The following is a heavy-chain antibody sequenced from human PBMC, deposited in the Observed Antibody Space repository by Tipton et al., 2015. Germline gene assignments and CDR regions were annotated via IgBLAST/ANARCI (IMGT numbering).Heavy chain of an antibody. V-gene: IGHV4-61*01. J-gene: IGHJ6*02. CDR3: ARTLSGSYSDGLYCYGMDV. Sequence: TLSLTCTVSGGSISSSSYYWSWIRQPPGKGLEWIGYIYYSGSTNYNPSLKSRVTISVDTSKNQFSLKVTSVAAADTAVYYCARTLSGSYSDGLYCYGMDVWGQGTTVTVSS. CDR2: IYYSGST. CDR1: GGSISSSSYY. D-gene: IGHD1-26*01.